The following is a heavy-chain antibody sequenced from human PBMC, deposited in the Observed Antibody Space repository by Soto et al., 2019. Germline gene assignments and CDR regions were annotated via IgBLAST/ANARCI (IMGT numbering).Heavy chain of an antibody. Sequence: PGGSLRLSCAASGFTFSSYAMHWVRQAPGKGLEWVAVISYDGSNKYYADSVKGRFTISRDNSKNTLYLQMNSLRAEDTAVYYCARDRQLQYYYGMDVWGQGTTVTVSS. CDR3: ARDRQLQYYYGMDV. CDR2: ISYDGSNK. J-gene: IGHJ6*02. CDR1: GFTFSSYA. D-gene: IGHD6-13*01. V-gene: IGHV3-30-3*01.